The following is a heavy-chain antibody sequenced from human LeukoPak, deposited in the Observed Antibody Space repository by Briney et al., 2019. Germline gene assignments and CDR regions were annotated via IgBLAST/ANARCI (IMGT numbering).Heavy chain of an antibody. CDR2: INPNSGGT. CDR1: GYTFTGYY. CDR3: ARGDGQIAAAGTGWFDP. V-gene: IGHV1-2*04. D-gene: IGHD6-13*01. Sequence: ASVKVSCKASGYTFTGYYMHWVRQAPGQGLEWMGWINPNSGGTNYSQKFQGCVTITRDTSISPAYMEPRRLRPDDTAVYYCARGDGQIAAAGTGWFDPWGQGTLVTVSS. J-gene: IGHJ5*02.